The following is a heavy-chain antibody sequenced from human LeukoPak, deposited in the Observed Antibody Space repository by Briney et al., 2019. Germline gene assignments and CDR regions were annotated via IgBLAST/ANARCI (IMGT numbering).Heavy chain of an antibody. CDR1: GFTFSSYW. CDR3: ARESLPYYDFWSGYRGGWFDP. J-gene: IGHJ5*02. Sequence: GGSLRLSCAASGFTFSSYWMSWVRQAPGKGLEWVANIKQDGSEKYYVNSVKGRFTISRDNAKNSLYLQVNSLRAEDTAVYYYARESLPYYDFWSGYRGGWFDPWGQGTLVTVSS. D-gene: IGHD3-3*01. V-gene: IGHV3-7*01. CDR2: IKQDGSEK.